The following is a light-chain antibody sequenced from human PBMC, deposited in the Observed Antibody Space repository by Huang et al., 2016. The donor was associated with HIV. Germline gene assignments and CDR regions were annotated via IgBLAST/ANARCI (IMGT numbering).Light chain of an antibody. CDR1: QSIAGNK. CDR2: DVS. V-gene: IGKV3-20*01. Sequence: EIVLTQSPGTLSLSPGERATLSCRASQSIAGNKFAWFQQKPGQAPRLLSFDVSSRATGIPDRFSGSGAGTDFTLTIARLESEDFAVYYCQQYGTSPRTFGQGTKLEIK. CDR3: QQYGTSPRT. J-gene: IGKJ2*01.